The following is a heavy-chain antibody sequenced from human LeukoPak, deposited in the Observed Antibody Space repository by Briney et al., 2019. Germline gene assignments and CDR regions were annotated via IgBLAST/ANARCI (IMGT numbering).Heavy chain of an antibody. CDR2: ISYDGGNK. J-gene: IGHJ4*02. V-gene: IGHV3-30-3*01. Sequence: GGSLRLSCAVSGFTFSNYAMHWVRQAPGKGLEWVAVISYDGGNKYYADSVNGRFIISRDNSKNTLYLQMNSLRAEDTAVYYCARGKRGYSSSWYDYWGQGTLVTVSS. D-gene: IGHD6-13*01. CDR1: GFTFSNYA. CDR3: ARGKRGYSSSWYDY.